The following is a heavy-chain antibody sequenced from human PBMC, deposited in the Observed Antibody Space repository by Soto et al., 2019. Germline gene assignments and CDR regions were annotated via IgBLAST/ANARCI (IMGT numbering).Heavy chain of an antibody. D-gene: IGHD7-27*01. CDR1: GFTFGVYA. CDR3: ASFIEDRTGGPRGYFYYYGMDV. J-gene: IGHJ6*02. V-gene: IGHV3-49*03. CDR2: IRSKTYGGTT. Sequence: GGSLRLSCTTSGFTFGVYAMSWFRQAPGKGLKCVGFIRSKTYGGTTEYAASVKGTFTIPRYDSKSTAYLQMDSPKIEDTAVYYCASFIEDRTGGPRGYFYYYGMDVWGQGTTVTVSS.